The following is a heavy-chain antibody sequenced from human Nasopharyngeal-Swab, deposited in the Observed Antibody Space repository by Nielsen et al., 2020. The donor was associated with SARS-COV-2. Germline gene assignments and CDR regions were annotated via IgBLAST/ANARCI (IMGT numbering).Heavy chain of an antibody. D-gene: IGHD6-19*01. V-gene: IGHV3-66*01. CDR3: ARERRAYSSGDGYYYYGMDV. CDR1: GFTVSSNY. Sequence: GESLKISCAASGFTVSSNYMSWVRQAPGKGLEWVSVIYSGGSTYYADSVKGRFTISRDNSKNTLYLQMNSLRAEDTVVYYCARERRAYSSGDGYYYYGMDVWGQGTTVTVSS. J-gene: IGHJ6*02. CDR2: IYSGGST.